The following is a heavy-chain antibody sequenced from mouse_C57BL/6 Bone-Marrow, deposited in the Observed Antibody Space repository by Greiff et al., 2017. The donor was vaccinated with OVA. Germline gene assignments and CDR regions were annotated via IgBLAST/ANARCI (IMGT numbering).Heavy chain of an antibody. CDR1: GFTFSSYG. CDR3: ASPYGSSYEDCDY. J-gene: IGHJ2*01. V-gene: IGHV5-6*02. Sequence: EVKLEESGGDLVKPGGSLKLSCAASGFTFSSYGMSWVRQTPDKRLEWVATISSGGSYTYYPASVKGRFTISRDNAKNTLYLQMSSLKSEDTAMYYCASPYGSSYEDCDYWGQGTTLTVSS. CDR2: ISSGGSYT. D-gene: IGHD1-1*01.